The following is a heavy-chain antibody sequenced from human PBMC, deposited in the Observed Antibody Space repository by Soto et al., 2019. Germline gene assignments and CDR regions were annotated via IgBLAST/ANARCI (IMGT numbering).Heavy chain of an antibody. CDR3: ARDRRADIVVVVAATGAFDI. Sequence: QVQLVQSGAEVKKPGSSVKVSCKASGGTFSSYTISWVRQAPGQGLEWMGRIIPILGIANYAQKFQGRVTITADNSTSTAYMELSSLRSEDTAVYYCARDRRADIVVVVAATGAFDIWGQGTMVTVSS. CDR1: GGTFSSYT. J-gene: IGHJ3*02. CDR2: IIPILGIA. D-gene: IGHD2-15*01. V-gene: IGHV1-69*08.